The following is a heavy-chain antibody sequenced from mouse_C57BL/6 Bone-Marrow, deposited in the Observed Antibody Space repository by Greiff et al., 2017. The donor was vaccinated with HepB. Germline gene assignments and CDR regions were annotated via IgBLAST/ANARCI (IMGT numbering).Heavy chain of an antibody. CDR1: GYAFSSSW. CDR3: ARIFITTVVSTDAMDY. V-gene: IGHV1-82*01. CDR2: IYPGDGDT. Sequence: VQLQQSGPELVKPGASVKISCKASGYAFSSSWMNWVKQRPGKGLEWIGRIYPGDGDTNYNGKFKGKATLTADKSSSTAYMQLSSLTSEDSAVYFCARIFITTVVSTDAMDYWGQGTSVTVSS. J-gene: IGHJ4*01. D-gene: IGHD1-1*01.